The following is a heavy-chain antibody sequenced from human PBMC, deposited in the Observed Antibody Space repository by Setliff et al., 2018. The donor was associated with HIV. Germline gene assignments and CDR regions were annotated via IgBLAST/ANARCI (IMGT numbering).Heavy chain of an antibody. V-gene: IGHV1-69*13. CDR2: IIPIFGTP. D-gene: IGHD3-10*01. CDR1: GGSFSSYA. CDR3: ARDYFPHSRRNFGSGDYFHF. J-gene: IGHJ4*02. Sequence: GASVKVSCKTSGGSFSSYAVTWVRQAPGQGLEWVGGIIPIFGTPTYAQKFQGRVSITADASIATAYMELSSLTSGDTAVYHCARDYFPHSRRNFGSGDYFHFWGQGSRVTVSS.